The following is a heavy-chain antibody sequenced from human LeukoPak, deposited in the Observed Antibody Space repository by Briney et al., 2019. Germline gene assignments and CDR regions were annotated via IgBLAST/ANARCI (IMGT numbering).Heavy chain of an antibody. CDR2: IRRKAHGGTT. CDR3: TRVTYYYDNSGYFHFDS. V-gene: IGHV3-49*04. CDR1: GFTFGDYA. Sequence: PGGSLRLSCTTSGFTFGDYAMSWARQAPGKGLEWVSFIRRKAHGGTTEYAASVKGRFSSSRDDSKSIAYLQMNSLKTEDTAVYFCTRVTYYYDNSGYFHFDSWGPGSLVTVSS. D-gene: IGHD3-22*01. J-gene: IGHJ4*02.